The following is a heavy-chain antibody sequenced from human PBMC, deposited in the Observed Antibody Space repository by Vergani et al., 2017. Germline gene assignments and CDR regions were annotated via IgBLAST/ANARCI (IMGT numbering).Heavy chain of an antibody. J-gene: IGHJ6*02. CDR3: AKVFPDYYYGMDV. CDR1: GFTFSSYA. CDR2: ISGSGGST. Sequence: EVQLLESGGGLVQPGGSLRLSCAASGFTFSSYAMSWVRQAPGKGLEWVSAISGSGGSTYYADTVKGRFTISRDNSKSTLYLQMNSLRAEDTAVYYCAKVFPDYYYGMDVWGQGTTVTVSS. V-gene: IGHV3-23*01.